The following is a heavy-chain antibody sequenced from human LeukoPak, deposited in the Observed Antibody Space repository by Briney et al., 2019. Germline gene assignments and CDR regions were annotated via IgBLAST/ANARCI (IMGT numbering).Heavy chain of an antibody. CDR1: GFTFSAYA. CDR2: IRGGGGSA. CDR3: ARDPNGDYIGAFDM. J-gene: IGHJ3*02. D-gene: IGHD4-17*01. Sequence: GGSLRLSCTASGFTFSAYAMMWVRQAPGKGPEWVSAIRGGGGSAFYADSVKGRFAISRDSSKYTLFLQMNSLRAEDTAVYYCARDPNGDYIGAFDMWGPGTMVTVSS. V-gene: IGHV3-23*01.